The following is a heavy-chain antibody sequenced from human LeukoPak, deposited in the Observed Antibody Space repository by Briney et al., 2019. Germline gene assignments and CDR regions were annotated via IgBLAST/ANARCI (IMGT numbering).Heavy chain of an antibody. J-gene: IGHJ4*02. V-gene: IGHV3-9*03. CDR1: GFTFDDYA. D-gene: IGHD6-19*01. CDR3: AKGLDSSAYYYFDY. CDR2: ISWNSGSI. Sequence: GRSLRLSCAASGFTFDDYAMHWVRQAPGKGLEWVSGISWNSGSIGYADSVKGRFPISRDNAKNSLYLQMNSLRAEDMALYYCAKGLDSSAYYYFDYWGQGTLVTVSS.